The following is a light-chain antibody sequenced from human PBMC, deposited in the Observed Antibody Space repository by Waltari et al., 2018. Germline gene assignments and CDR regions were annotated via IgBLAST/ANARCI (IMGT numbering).Light chain of an antibody. CDR3: QQSYNNPRT. J-gene: IGKJ1*01. CDR2: AAS. V-gene: IGKV1-39*01. CDR1: QRISSY. Sequence: DIQMTQSPSSLSASVGDRVTITFWASQRISSYLNCYQQKPGNAPKLLIYAASSLQSGVPSRFSGSGSGTDFTLTISSLQPEDFATYYCQQSYNNPRTFGQGTKVEI.